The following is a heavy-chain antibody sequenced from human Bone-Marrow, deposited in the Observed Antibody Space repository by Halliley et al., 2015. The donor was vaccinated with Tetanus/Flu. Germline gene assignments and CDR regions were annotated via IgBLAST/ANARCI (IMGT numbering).Heavy chain of an antibody. CDR2: IDPSDSYS. D-gene: IGHD3-22*01. V-gene: IGHV5-10-1*01. CDR3: ARGRSTYTYNYDGTFDM. Sequence: VQLVQSGAEVKKPGESLTISCKGSGYSFTTYWINWVRQMPGTGLEWMGRIDPSDSYSKYSPSFQGHVTISADKSINTAFLQWRSLQASDTAIYFCARGRSTYTYNYDGTFDMWGQGTMVTVSS. J-gene: IGHJ3*02. CDR1: GYSFTTYW.